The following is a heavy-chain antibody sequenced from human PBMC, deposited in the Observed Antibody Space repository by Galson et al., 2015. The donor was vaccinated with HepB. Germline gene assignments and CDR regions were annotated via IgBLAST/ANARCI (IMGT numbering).Heavy chain of an antibody. CDR2: IKSKTDGGTT. Sequence: SLRLSCAASGFTFSNAWMNWVRQAPGKGLEWVGRIKSKTDGGTTDYAAPVKGRFTISRDDSKNTLYLQMNSLKTEDTAVYYCTTDRYYDSSGYYSSGDYWGQGTLVTVSS. D-gene: IGHD3-22*01. J-gene: IGHJ4*02. CDR1: GFTFSNAW. V-gene: IGHV3-15*07. CDR3: TTDRYYDSSGYYSSGDY.